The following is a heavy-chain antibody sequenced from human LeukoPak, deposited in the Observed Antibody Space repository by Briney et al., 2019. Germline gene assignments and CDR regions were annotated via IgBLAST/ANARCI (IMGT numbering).Heavy chain of an antibody. CDR1: GGSISSYC. J-gene: IGHJ3*02. CDR3: AGWYSVDAFDI. D-gene: IGHD6-13*01. V-gene: IGHV4-59*01. CDR2: IYYSGST. Sequence: SETLSLTCTVYGGSISSYCWSWNRQPPGKGLEWIGYIYYSGSTNYNPSLKGRVTISVDTSKNQFSLKLSSVTAADTAVYYCAGWYSVDAFDIWGQGTMVTVSS.